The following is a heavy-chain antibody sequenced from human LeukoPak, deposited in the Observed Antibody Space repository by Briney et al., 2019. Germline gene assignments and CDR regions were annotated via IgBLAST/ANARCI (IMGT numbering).Heavy chain of an antibody. CDR2: ISSSGSSI. CDR3: ARERSSSWYTQQADYYYYGMDV. V-gene: IGHV3-11*01. D-gene: IGHD6-13*01. J-gene: IGHJ6*02. Sequence: GGSLRLSCAASGFTFSVYYMSWIRQAPGKGLEWVSYISSSGSSIYYADSVKGRFTISRDNAKNSLYLQMNSLRAEDTAVYYCARERSSSWYTQQADYYYYGMDVWGQGTTVTVSS. CDR1: GFTFSVYY.